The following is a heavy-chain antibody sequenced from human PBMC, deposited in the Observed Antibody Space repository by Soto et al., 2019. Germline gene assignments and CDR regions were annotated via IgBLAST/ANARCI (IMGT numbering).Heavy chain of an antibody. J-gene: IGHJ4*02. D-gene: IGHD3-10*01. CDR1: GFTFSSYS. V-gene: IGHV3-21*01. CDR2: ISSQSGYI. CDR3: ARGPYGSGSYSYSDY. Sequence: PGGSLSLSCAASGFTFSSYSMNWVRQAQGKGLEWVSSISSQSGYIYYADSVKGRFTISRDNAKNSLYLQMNSLRAEDTAVYYCARGPYGSGSYSYSDYWGQGTLVTVS.